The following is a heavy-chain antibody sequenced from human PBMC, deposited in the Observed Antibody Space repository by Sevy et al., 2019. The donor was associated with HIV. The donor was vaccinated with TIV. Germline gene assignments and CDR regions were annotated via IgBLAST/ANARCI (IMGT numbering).Heavy chain of an antibody. D-gene: IGHD5-18*01. CDR2: ISYDGSNK. Sequence: GGSLRLSCTASGFTFGSYAMHWVRQAPGKGLEWVAVISYDGSNKYYADSVKGRFTISRDNSKNTLYLQMNSLRAEDTAVYYCARDPRGYSYGYYSDYWGQGTLVTVSS. J-gene: IGHJ4*02. CDR1: GFTFGSYA. V-gene: IGHV3-30-3*01. CDR3: ARDPRGYSYGYYSDY.